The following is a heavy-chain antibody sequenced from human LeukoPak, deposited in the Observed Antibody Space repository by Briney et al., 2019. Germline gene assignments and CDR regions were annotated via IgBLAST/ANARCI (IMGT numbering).Heavy chain of an antibody. Sequence: PGGSLRLSCAASGFTFSCSSMNWVRQAPGKGLEWVSYISSSSSTIYYADSVKGRFTISRDNAKNSLYLQMNSLRAEDTAVYYCARDLVAAAGTTFDYWGQGTLVTVSS. V-gene: IGHV3-48*01. CDR1: GFTFSCSS. J-gene: IGHJ4*02. D-gene: IGHD6-13*01. CDR2: ISSSSSTI. CDR3: ARDLVAAAGTTFDY.